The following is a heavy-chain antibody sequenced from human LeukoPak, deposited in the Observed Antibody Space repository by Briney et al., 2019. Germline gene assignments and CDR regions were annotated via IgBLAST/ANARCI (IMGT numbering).Heavy chain of an antibody. D-gene: IGHD3-3*02. Sequence: GGSLRLSCAASGFTFSSYAMSWVRQAPGKGLEWVSDITISGGSTYYADSVKGRFTISRDNSKNTLYLQMSSLRAGDTAVYYCATEGISGEGYFDYWGQGTLVTVSS. J-gene: IGHJ4*02. CDR3: ATEGISGEGYFDY. CDR2: ITISGGST. V-gene: IGHV3-23*01. CDR1: GFTFSSYA.